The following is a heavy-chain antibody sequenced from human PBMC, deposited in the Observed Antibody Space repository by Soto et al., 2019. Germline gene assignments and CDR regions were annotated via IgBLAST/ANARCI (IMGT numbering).Heavy chain of an antibody. CDR3: GRGRECSGGGCYGLCYCMGV. J-gene: IGHJ6*01. CDR2: IYHSGST. V-gene: IGHV4-30-2*01. D-gene: IGHD2-15*01. Sequence: PSETLSLTCAVSGGSISSGGYSWSWIRQPPGKGLEWLGYIYHSGSTYYSPSLKSRVTISVDRSKNQLSLKLSSVTAADTAVYYWGRGRECSGGGCYGLCYCMGVWGQGTTVTVSS. CDR1: GGSISSGGYS.